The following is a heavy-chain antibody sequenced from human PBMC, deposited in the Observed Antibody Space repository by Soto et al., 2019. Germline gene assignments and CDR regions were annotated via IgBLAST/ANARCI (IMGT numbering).Heavy chain of an antibody. J-gene: IGHJ4*02. V-gene: IGHV4-59*08. CDR2: IYYSGST. Sequence: SETLSLTCTVSGGSISSYYWSWIRQPPGKGLEWIGYIYYSGSTNYNPSLKSRVTISVDTSKNQFSLKLSSVTAADTAVYYCARQGCSSTSCYAPPDYWGQGTLVTVSS. CDR3: ARQGCSSTSCYAPPDY. CDR1: GGSISSYY. D-gene: IGHD2-2*01.